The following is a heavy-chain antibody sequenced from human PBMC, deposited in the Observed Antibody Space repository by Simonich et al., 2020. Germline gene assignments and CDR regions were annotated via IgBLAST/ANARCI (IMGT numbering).Heavy chain of an antibody. V-gene: IGHV3-48*03. J-gene: IGHJ4*02. D-gene: IGHD4-17*01. CDR2: FSSSGSNI. CDR1: GFTFSSYE. CDR3: ARHYYGDYYFDY. Sequence: EVQLVESGGGLVQPGGSLRLSCAASGFTFSSYEMNWVRQAPGKGMEWVYYFSSSGSNIYYADSVKGRFTISRDNAKNSLYLQMNSLRAEDTAVYYCARHYYGDYYFDYWGQGTLVTVSS.